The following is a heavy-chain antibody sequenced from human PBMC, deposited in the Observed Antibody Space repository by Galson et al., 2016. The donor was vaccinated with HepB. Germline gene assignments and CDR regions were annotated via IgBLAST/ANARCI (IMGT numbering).Heavy chain of an antibody. D-gene: IGHD6-13*01. CDR3: AKLLGAATDLSFDY. Sequence: LRLSCAGSGFTFSHFNMNWVRQAPGKGLQWVSSITTRNSNIYYADSVKGRFTVSRDDTKSSLFLQMDSLRVEDTAVYYCAKLLGAATDLSFDYWGQGTLVTVSS. J-gene: IGHJ4*02. CDR1: GFTFSHFN. CDR2: ITTRNSNI. V-gene: IGHV3-21*01.